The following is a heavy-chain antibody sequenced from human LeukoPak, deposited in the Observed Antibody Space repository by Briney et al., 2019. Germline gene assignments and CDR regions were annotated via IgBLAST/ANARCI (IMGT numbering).Heavy chain of an antibody. D-gene: IGHD3-10*01. CDR1: GFTFSSYA. V-gene: IGHV3-23*01. CDR3: AGTMTGGDYFDY. J-gene: IGHJ4*02. CDR2: ISGSGGST. Sequence: PGGSLRLSCAASGFTFSSYAMSWVRQAPGKGLEWVSAISGSGGSTYYADSVKGRFTISRDNSKNTLYLQMNSLRAEDTAVYYCAGTMTGGDYFDYWGQGTLVAVSS.